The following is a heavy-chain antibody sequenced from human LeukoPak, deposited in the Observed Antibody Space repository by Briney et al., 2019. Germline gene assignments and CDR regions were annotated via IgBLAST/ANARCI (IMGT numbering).Heavy chain of an antibody. CDR2: IIPILGIA. J-gene: IGHJ6*02. Sequence: SVKVSCKASGGTFSSYAISWVRQAPGQGLEWMGRIIPILGIANYAQKFQGRVTITADKSTSTAYMELSSQRSEDTAVYYCARYEHYGDLGGYGMDVWGQGTTVTVSS. D-gene: IGHD4-17*01. CDR1: GGTFSSYA. V-gene: IGHV1-69*04. CDR3: ARYEHYGDLGGYGMDV.